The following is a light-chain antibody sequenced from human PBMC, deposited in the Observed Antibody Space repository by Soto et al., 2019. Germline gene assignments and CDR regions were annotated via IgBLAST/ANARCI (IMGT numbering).Light chain of an antibody. J-gene: IGKJ4*01. CDR3: QQCLNWPA. CDR1: QSISRS. Sequence: EIVLTQSPAILSVSPGERATLSCRASQSISRSLAWYQQKPGQAPRLLISDASTRATGIPARFSGSGSGTEFTLTISSLQSEDFAVYYCQQCLNWPAFGGGTKVDIK. V-gene: IGKV3-15*01. CDR2: DAS.